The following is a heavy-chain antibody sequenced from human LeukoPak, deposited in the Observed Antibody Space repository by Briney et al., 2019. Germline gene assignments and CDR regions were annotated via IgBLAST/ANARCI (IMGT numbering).Heavy chain of an antibody. Sequence: KSSETLSLTCAVYGGSFSGYYWSWIRQPPGKGLEWIGEINHSGSTNYNPSLKSRVTISVDTSKNQFSLKLSSVTAADTAVYYCARGRLGPPPPRDILTGYYGRRDPRPFDPWGQGTLVTVSS. CDR2: INHSGST. D-gene: IGHD3-9*01. V-gene: IGHV4-34*01. J-gene: IGHJ5*02. CDR3: ARGRLGPPPPRDILTGYYGRRDPRPFDP. CDR1: GGSFSGYY.